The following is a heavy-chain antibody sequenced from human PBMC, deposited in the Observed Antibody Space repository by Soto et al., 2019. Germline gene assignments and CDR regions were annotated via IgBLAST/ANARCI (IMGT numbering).Heavy chain of an antibody. D-gene: IGHD3-22*01. CDR1: GGTFSSYA. J-gene: IGHJ3*02. CDR3: ARPGDSSGYLRYAFDI. Sequence: QVQLVQSGAEVKKPGSSVKVSCKASGGTFSSYAISWVRQAPGQGLEWMGGIIPIFGTVNYAQKFQGRVTITADESTSTAYMELSSLRSEDTAVYYCARPGDSSGYLRYAFDIWGQGTMVTVSS. V-gene: IGHV1-69*01. CDR2: IIPIFGTV.